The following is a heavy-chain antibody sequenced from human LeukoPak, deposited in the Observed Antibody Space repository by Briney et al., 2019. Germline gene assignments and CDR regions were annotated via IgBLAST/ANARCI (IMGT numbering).Heavy chain of an antibody. CDR3: ARGNSLLMVSYFDY. CDR1: GFTFSSYA. D-gene: IGHD2-8*01. J-gene: IGHJ4*02. CDR2: ISGSGGST. V-gene: IGHV3-23*01. Sequence: GGSLRLSCAASGFTFSSYAMSWVRQAPGKGLEWVSAISGSGGSTYYADSVKGRFTISRDNSKNTLYLQMNSQRAEDTAVYYCARGNSLLMVSYFDYWGQGTLVTVSS.